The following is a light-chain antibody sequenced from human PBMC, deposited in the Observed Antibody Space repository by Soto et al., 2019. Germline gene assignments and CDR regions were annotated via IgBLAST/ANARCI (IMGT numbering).Light chain of an antibody. CDR3: QQSNTTAYT. V-gene: IGKV1-39*01. CDR1: QNIDTY. Sequence: DIQMTQSPSSLYASFGDRVTLTCRASQNIDTYLNWYQHKPGTAPKLLMYAAYSLHSGVPSRFSGSGSGTDFTLTISRLQPEDLATYYCQQSNTTAYTFGQGTKLVI. CDR2: AAY. J-gene: IGKJ2*01.